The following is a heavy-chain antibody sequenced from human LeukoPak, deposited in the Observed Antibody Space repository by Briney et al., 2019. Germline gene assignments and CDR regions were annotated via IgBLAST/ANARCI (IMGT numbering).Heavy chain of an antibody. CDR2: ISIDGRNE. J-gene: IGHJ4*02. D-gene: IGHD3-16*01. CDR3: ARETGGGNFDY. V-gene: IGHV3-30*04. CDR1: GFTFSTYA. Sequence: GGSLRLSCAASGFTFSTYAIHWVRQAPGKGLEWVAVISIDGRNEYYADSVKGRFIISRDNSKNTLYLQMNSLRAEDTAVYYCARETGGGNFDYWGQGTLVTVSS.